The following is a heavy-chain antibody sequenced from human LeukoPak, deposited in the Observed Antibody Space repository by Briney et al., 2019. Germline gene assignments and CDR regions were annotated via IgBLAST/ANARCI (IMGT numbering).Heavy chain of an antibody. J-gene: IGHJ4*02. CDR2: ISAYNGNT. Sequence: ASVKVSCKASGYTFTSYGISWVRQAPGQGLEWMGWISAYNGNTNYAQKLQGRVTMTTDTSTSTAYMELRSLRSDDTAVYYCARVSLELRYSSSQYPPDYWGQGTLVTVSS. D-gene: IGHD6-13*01. CDR1: GYTFTSYG. CDR3: ARVSLELRYSSSQYPPDY. V-gene: IGHV1-18*01.